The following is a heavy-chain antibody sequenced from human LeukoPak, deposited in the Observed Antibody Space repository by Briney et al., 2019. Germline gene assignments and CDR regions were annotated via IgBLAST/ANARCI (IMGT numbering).Heavy chain of an antibody. Sequence: GGSLRLSCAASGFTFSSYAMSWVRQAPGKGLEWVSLLSASGGSTYYADSVKGRFTISRDNSKNTLYLQMNSLRAEDTALYYCAKLPYQMLMFADYWGQGTLVTVSS. CDR1: GFTFSSYA. J-gene: IGHJ4*02. V-gene: IGHV3-23*01. CDR2: LSASGGST. CDR3: AKLPYQMLMFADY. D-gene: IGHD2-2*01.